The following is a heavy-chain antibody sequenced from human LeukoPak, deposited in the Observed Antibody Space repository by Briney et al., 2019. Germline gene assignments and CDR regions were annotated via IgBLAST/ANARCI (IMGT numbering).Heavy chain of an antibody. J-gene: IGHJ4*02. D-gene: IGHD2-15*01. CDR3: ARARLSFTRGIGANYFDY. V-gene: IGHV3-11*04. CDR1: GFTFSDYN. Sequence: GGSLRLSCAASGFTFSDYNMRWIRQAPGKGLEWVSSISRSGSTKYYADSVKGRFSISRDNAKNFLYLQVNSLRADDTAVYYCARARLSFTRGIGANYFDYWGQGTPVTVSS. CDR2: ISRSGSTK.